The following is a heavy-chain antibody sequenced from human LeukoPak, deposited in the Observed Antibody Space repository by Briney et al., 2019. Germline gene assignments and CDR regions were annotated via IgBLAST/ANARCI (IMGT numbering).Heavy chain of an antibody. V-gene: IGHV3-30*02. CDR3: AKEVPAASRGYYYYYMDV. D-gene: IGHD2-2*01. CDR1: GFTFSSYG. Sequence: GGSLRLSCAASGFTFSSYGMHWVRQAPGKGLEWVAFIRYDGSNKYYADSVKGRFTISRDNSKNTLYLQMNSLRAEDTAVYYCAKEVPAASRGYYYYYMDVWGKGTTVTVPS. CDR2: IRYDGSNK. J-gene: IGHJ6*03.